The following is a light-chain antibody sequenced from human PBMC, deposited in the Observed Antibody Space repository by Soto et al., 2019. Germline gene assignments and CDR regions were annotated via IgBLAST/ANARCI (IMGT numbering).Light chain of an antibody. V-gene: IGKV1-12*01. CDR2: GAS. CDR1: QGISSR. J-gene: IGKJ1*01. CDR3: QQDDSRSPT. Sequence: DIEMTQSPSTVSASVGDRVTLTCRASQGISSRLAWYQQKPGQAPKLLIYGASSWQSGVPARFSGSGSGTDFTLTISSLQPEDFATYHCQQDDSRSPTFGQGTKVDIK.